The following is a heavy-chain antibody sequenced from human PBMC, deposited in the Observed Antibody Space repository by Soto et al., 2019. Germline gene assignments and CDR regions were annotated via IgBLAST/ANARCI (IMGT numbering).Heavy chain of an antibody. CDR3: AKDLSVVGRPT. CDR1: GFTFSSYA. CDR2: ISGSGGST. D-gene: IGHD3-22*01. J-gene: IGHJ5*02. Sequence: GGSLRLSCAASGFTFSSYAMSWVRQAPGKGLEWVSAISGSGGSTYYADSVKGRSTISRDNSKNTLYLQMNSLRAEDTAVYYCAKDLSVVGRPTWGQGTLVTVSS. V-gene: IGHV3-23*01.